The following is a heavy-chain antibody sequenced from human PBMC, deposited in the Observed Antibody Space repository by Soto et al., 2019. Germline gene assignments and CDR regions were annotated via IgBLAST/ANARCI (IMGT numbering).Heavy chain of an antibody. Sequence: GESLKISCKGSGYSFTRYWIYWVRQMPGKGLEWMGRIDPSDSYTNYSPSFQGHVTISADKSISTAYLQWSSLRAEDTALYYCVKDRGSGWYYFDYWGQGTLVTVSS. V-gene: IGHV5-10-1*01. CDR1: GYSFTRYW. D-gene: IGHD6-19*01. CDR3: VKDRGSGWYYFDY. CDR2: IDPSDSYT. J-gene: IGHJ4*02.